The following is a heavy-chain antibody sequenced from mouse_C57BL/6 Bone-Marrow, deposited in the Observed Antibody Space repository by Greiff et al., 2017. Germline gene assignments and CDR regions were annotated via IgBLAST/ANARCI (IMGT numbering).Heavy chain of an antibody. V-gene: IGHV14-4*01. J-gene: IGHJ1*03. D-gene: IGHD1-1*01. CDR2: IDPENGDT. CDR3: TTGITTVVATSDV. CDR1: GFNIKDDY. Sequence: EVQLQQPGAELVKPGASVKLSCTASGFNIKDDYMHWVKQRPEQGLEWIGWIDPENGDTEYASKFQGKATITADTSSNTAYLQLSSLTSEDTAVYYCTTGITTVVATSDVWGTGTTVTVSS.